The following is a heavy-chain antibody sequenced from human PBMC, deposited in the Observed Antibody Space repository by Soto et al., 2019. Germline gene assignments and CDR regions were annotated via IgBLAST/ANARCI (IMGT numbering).Heavy chain of an antibody. Sequence: EVQLVESGGGLVKPGGSLRLSCAASGFTFSSYSMNWVRQAPGKGLAWVSTISSRNNDMYYVDSVKGRFTISRDNARNSVYLQMNSLRADDTAVYYCARDVNGGFCGAWGQGTLVTVSS. D-gene: IGHD2-21*01. CDR1: GFTFSSYS. CDR3: ARDVNGGFCGA. CDR2: ISSRNNDM. J-gene: IGHJ5*02. V-gene: IGHV3-21*01.